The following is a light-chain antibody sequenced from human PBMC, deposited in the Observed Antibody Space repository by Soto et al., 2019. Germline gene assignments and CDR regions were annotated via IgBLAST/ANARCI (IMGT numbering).Light chain of an antibody. CDR2: GAS. V-gene: IGKV1-39*01. Sequence: DIQMTQSPSSLSASVGDRVIITCRASQSVSSYLNWYQQKPGKAPKLLIFGASSLQSGVPVRFSGGGSGTDFNLIISSLQPEDFATYYCQQSYSIPPTFGQGTKVEIK. CDR3: QQSYSIPPT. CDR1: QSVSSY. J-gene: IGKJ1*01.